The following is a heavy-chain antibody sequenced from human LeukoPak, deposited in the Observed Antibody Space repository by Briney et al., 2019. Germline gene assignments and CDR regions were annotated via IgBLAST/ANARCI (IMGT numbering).Heavy chain of an antibody. CDR2: ISSSGSTI. CDR3: ARDSVEPEPSYVLLWFGELGGGMDV. J-gene: IGHJ6*02. V-gene: IGHV3-48*03. Sequence: GGSLRLSCAASGFTFSSYEMNWVRQAPGKGLEWVSYISSSGSTIYYADSVKGRFAISRDNAKNSLYLQMNSLRAEDTAVYYCARDSVEPEPSYVLLWFGELGGGMDVWGQGTTVTVSS. D-gene: IGHD3-10*01. CDR1: GFTFSSYE.